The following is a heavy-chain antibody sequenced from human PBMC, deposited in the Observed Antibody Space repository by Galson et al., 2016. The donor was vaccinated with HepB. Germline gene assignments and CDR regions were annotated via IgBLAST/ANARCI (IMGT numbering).Heavy chain of an antibody. CDR3: ATLTYYYDSKAGAFDI. CDR1: RFTFSSYS. Sequence: SLRLSCAASRFTFSSYSMSWVRQAPGKGLEWVSSIGYRGDGTDYAESVKGRFTISRDNSKNMLYLQMNSLRAEDTAVYYCATLTYYYDSKAGAFDIWGQGTMVTVSS. D-gene: IGHD3-22*01. CDR2: IGYRGDGT. J-gene: IGHJ3*02. V-gene: IGHV3-23*01.